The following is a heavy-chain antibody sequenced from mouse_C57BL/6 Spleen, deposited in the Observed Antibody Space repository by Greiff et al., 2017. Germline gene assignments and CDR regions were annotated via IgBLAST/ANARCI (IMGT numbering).Heavy chain of an antibody. D-gene: IGHD3-2*02. CDR1: GYTFTSYW. Sequence: QVQLQQPGAELVMPGASVKLSCKASGYTFTSYWMHWVKQRPGQGLEWIGEIDPSDSYTNYNQKFKGKSTLTVDKSSSTAYMQLSSLTSEDSAVYYCARGTAQAVGYAMDYWGQGTSVTVSS. CDR2: IDPSDSYT. V-gene: IGHV1-69*01. CDR3: ARGTAQAVGYAMDY. J-gene: IGHJ4*01.